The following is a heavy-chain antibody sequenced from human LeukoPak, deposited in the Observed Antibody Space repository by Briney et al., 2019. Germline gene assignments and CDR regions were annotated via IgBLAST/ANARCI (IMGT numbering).Heavy chain of an antibody. CDR1: GGTFSSYA. Sequence: GASVKVSCKASGGTFSSYAIRWVRQAPGQGLEWMGRIIPILGIANYAQKFQGRVTITADKSTSTAYMELSSLRSEDTAVYYCARAAVATYYYDSSGYYYDYWGQGTLVTVSS. CDR3: ARAAVATYYYDSSGYYYDY. D-gene: IGHD3-22*01. CDR2: IIPILGIA. J-gene: IGHJ4*02. V-gene: IGHV1-69*04.